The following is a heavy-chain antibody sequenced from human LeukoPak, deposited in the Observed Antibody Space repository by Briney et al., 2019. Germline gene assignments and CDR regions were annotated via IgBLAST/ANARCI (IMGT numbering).Heavy chain of an antibody. Sequence: GGSLRLSCAASGFTFSSYSMHWVRQAPGKGLEWVSSISNSGSDIYYRDSVKGRFAISRDNAKNSLDLHLNSLRAEDTAVYYCAREDGYSDSSEFDYWGQGTLVLVSS. J-gene: IGHJ4*02. CDR1: GFTFSSYS. D-gene: IGHD5-24*01. CDR2: ISNSGSDI. V-gene: IGHV3-21*01. CDR3: AREDGYSDSSEFDY.